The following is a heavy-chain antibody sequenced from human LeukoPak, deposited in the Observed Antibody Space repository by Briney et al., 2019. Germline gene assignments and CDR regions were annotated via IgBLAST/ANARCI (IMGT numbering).Heavy chain of an antibody. V-gene: IGHV3-30*02. D-gene: IGHD1-26*01. CDR1: GFTFSSYG. CDR2: IRYDGSNK. CDR3: AKIPQGDPEWEGRDAFDI. Sequence: PGGSLRLSCAASGFTFSSYGMHWVRQAPGKGLEWVAFIRYDGSNKYYADSVKGRFTMSRDNSKNTVYLQMNSLRAEDTAVYYCAKIPQGDPEWEGRDAFDIWGQGTMVTVSS. J-gene: IGHJ3*02.